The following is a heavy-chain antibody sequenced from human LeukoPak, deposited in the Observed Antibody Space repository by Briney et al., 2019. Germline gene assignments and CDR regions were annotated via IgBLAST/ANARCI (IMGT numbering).Heavy chain of an antibody. Sequence: PGGSLRLSCAASGFTFSSYAMSWVRQAPGKGLEWVSAISGSGGSTYYADSVKGRFTISRDNSKNTLYLQMNSLRAEDTAVYYCAKGGVKYSSSPAYFDYWGQGTLVTVSS. CDR3: AKGGVKYSSSPAYFDY. CDR2: ISGSGGST. V-gene: IGHV3-23*01. J-gene: IGHJ4*02. D-gene: IGHD6-6*01. CDR1: GFTFSSYA.